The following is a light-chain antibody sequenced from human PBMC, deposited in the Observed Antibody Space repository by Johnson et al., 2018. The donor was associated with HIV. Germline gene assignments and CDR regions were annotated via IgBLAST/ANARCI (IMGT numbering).Light chain of an antibody. CDR1: SSNIGKNY. CDR3: GTWDSRLSAYV. V-gene: IGLV1-51*02. J-gene: IGLJ1*01. CDR2: EDN. Sequence: QSVLTQPPSVSAAPGQKVTISCSGSSSNIGKNYVSWYQHLPGTAPKLLIYEDNKRPSGIPDRFSGSKSATSATLGITGLQTGDEADYYCGTWDSRLSAYVFGAGTKVTVL.